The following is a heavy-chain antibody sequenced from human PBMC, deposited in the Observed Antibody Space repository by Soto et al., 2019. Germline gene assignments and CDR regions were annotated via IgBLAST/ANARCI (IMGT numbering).Heavy chain of an antibody. CDR1: GGSISSYY. J-gene: IGHJ3*02. V-gene: IGHV4-59*01. CDR3: ARYNWGAMGAFDI. Sequence: QVQLRESGPGLVKPSETLSLTCTVSGGSISSYYWSWIRQPPGKGLEWIGYIYYSGSTNYNPSLKTRVTISVDTSKNQFSLKLSSVTAADTAVYYCARYNWGAMGAFDIWGQGTMVTVSS. D-gene: IGHD1-1*01. CDR2: IYYSGST.